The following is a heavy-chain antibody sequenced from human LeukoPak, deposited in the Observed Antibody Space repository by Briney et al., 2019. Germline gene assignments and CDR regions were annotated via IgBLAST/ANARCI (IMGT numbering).Heavy chain of an antibody. CDR2: MNPIGGST. Sequence: ASVNLSCTASVYTGSSYDMHWGRHCPRQGRGWGWIMNPIGGSTSYAQKFQGRVTMTRDTSTSTVYMELSSLRSEDTAVYYCAIEDIVVGGPGDWGQGTLVTVSS. J-gene: IGHJ4*02. D-gene: IGHD2-15*01. V-gene: IGHV1-46*01. CDR1: VYTGSSYD. CDR3: AIEDIVVGGPGD.